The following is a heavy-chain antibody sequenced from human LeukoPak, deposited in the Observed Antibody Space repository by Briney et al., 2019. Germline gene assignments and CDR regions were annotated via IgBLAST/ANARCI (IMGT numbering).Heavy chain of an antibody. J-gene: IGHJ4*02. Sequence: GASVEVSCKASGYTFTGYYMHWVRQAPGQGLEWMGWINPNSGGTNYAQKFQGRVTMTRDTSISTAYMELSRLRSDDTAVYYCARDRTYYDILTGYYPEYYFDYWGQGTLVTVSS. CDR3: ARDRTYYDILTGYYPEYYFDY. V-gene: IGHV1-2*02. D-gene: IGHD3-9*01. CDR2: INPNSGGT. CDR1: GYTFTGYY.